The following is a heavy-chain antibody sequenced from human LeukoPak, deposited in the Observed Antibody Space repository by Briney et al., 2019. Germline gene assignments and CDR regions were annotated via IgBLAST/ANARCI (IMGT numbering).Heavy chain of an antibody. CDR2: ISAYNGNT. Sequence: ASVKVSCKASGYTFTSYGISGVRQAPGQGREWMGWISAYNGNTNYAQKLKGRVTMTTDTSTSTAYMELRSLRSDDPAVYYCARDSPPSLVGATKGGVDYWGQGTLVTVSS. V-gene: IGHV1-18*01. CDR1: GYTFTSYG. CDR3: ARDSPPSLVGATKGGVDY. J-gene: IGHJ4*02. D-gene: IGHD1-26*01.